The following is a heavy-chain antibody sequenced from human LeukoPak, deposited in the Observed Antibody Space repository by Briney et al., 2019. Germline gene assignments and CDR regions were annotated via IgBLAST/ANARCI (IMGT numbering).Heavy chain of an antibody. D-gene: IGHD3-22*01. V-gene: IGHV1-58*01. CDR1: GFTFTISA. J-gene: IGHJ3*01. CDR3: AAEAAYYYDSRDAFDV. Sequence: SVKVSFTSSGFTFTISAVQWVRQARGQRLEWIGWIVVGSGNTNYAQKFQERVTITRDMSTSLVYMELSSLRSEDTAVYYCAAEAAYYYDSRDAFDVWGQGTMVTVSS. CDR2: IVVGSGNT.